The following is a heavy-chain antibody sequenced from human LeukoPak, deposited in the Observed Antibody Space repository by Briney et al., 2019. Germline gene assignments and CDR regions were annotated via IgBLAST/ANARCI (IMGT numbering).Heavy chain of an antibody. V-gene: IGHV4-39*01. Sequence: PSETLSLTCTVSGGSISSSSYYWGWIRQPPGKGLEWIGSIYYSGSTYYNPSLKSRVTISVDTSKNQFSLKLSSVTAADTAVYYCARGRRTKYSSSWYAYWGQGTLDTVSS. D-gene: IGHD6-13*01. CDR1: GGSISSSSYY. CDR2: IYYSGST. CDR3: ARGRRTKYSSSWYAY. J-gene: IGHJ4*02.